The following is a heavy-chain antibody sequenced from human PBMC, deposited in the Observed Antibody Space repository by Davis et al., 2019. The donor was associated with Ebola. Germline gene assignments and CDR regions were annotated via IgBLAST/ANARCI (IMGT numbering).Heavy chain of an antibody. D-gene: IGHD2-15*01. CDR3: TRHACSGGSCYSNY. V-gene: IGHV3-73*01. J-gene: IGHJ4*02. Sequence: GGSLRLSCAASGFTFSSYSMNWVRQASGKGLEWVGRIRSKANSYATAYAASVKGRFTISRDDSKNTAYLQMNSLKTEDTAVYYCTRHACSGGSCYSNYWGQGTLVTVSS. CDR2: IRSKANSYAT. CDR1: GFTFSSYS.